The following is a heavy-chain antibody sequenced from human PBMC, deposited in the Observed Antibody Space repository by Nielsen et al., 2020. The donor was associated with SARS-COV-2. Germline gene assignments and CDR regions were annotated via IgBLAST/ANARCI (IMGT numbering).Heavy chain of an antibody. CDR1: GGSFSGYY. CDR2: INHSGST. Sequence: SATLSLTCAVYGGSFSGYYWSWIRQPPRKGLEWIGEINHSGSTNYNPSLKSRVTISVDTSKNQFSLKLSSVTAADTAVYYCAESSGYYYDWFDPWGQGTLVTVSS. CDR3: AESSGYYYDWFDP. J-gene: IGHJ5*02. D-gene: IGHD3-22*01. V-gene: IGHV4-34*01.